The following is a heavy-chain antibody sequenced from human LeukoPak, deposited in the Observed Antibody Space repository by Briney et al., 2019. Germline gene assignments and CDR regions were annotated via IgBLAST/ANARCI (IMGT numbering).Heavy chain of an antibody. CDR1: GGSISSYY. Sequence: SETLSLTCTVSGGSISSYYWSWIRQPAGKGLEWIGRIYTSGSTNYNPSLKSRVAMSVDTSKNQFSLKLSSVAAADTAVYYCAREAGIYYYYYYMGVWGKGTTVTVSS. V-gene: IGHV4-4*07. CDR2: IYTSGST. CDR3: AREAGIYYYYYYMGV. J-gene: IGHJ6*03. D-gene: IGHD6-19*01.